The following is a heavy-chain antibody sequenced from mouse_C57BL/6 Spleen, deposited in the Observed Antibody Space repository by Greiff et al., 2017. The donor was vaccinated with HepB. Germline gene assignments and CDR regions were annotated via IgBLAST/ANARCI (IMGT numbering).Heavy chain of an antibody. V-gene: IGHV5-9-1*02. J-gene: IGHJ4*01. Sequence: EVQVVESGEGLVKPGGSLKLSCAASGFTFSSYAMSWVRQTPEKRLEWVAYISSGGDYIYYADTVKGRFTISRDNARNTLYMQMSSLKSEDTAMYYCTRVDFLGAMDYWGQGTSVTVSS. CDR2: ISSGGDYI. CDR1: GFTFSSYA. D-gene: IGHD2-4*01. CDR3: TRVDFLGAMDY.